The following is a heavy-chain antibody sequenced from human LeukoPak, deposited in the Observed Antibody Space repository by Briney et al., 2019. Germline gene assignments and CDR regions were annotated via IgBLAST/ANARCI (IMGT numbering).Heavy chain of an antibody. CDR1: VFTFSSYA. J-gene: IGHJ6*04. V-gene: IGHV3-48*03. CDR2: ISSSGRTI. CDR3: AELGITMIGGV. Sequence: GGSLRLSCAVSVFTFSSYAMSWVRHAPREGREWGSYISSSGRTIYYADSAKGRFTIPRDNPKNSLYLQMNSLRAEDTAVYYCAELGITMIGGVWGKGTTVTISS. D-gene: IGHD3-10*02.